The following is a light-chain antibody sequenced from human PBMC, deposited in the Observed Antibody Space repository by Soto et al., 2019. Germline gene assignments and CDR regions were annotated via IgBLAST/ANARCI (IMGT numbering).Light chain of an antibody. CDR3: LLSYSGAGLVV. Sequence: QAVVTKEPSLTVSPGGTVTLTFGSSTGAVTSGHYPYWFQQKPGQAPRTLTYDTSNKHSWTPVRFSGSLLGGKAALTLSGAQPEDEAEYYCLLSYSGAGLVVFGGGTKLTVL. V-gene: IGLV7-46*01. CDR1: TGAVTSGHY. J-gene: IGLJ2*01. CDR2: DTS.